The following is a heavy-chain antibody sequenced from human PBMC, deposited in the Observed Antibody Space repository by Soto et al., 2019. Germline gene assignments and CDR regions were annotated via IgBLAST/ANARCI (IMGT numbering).Heavy chain of an antibody. CDR3: ARHGGRLIAPAY. J-gene: IGHJ4*02. V-gene: IGHV5-51*01. D-gene: IGHD2-2*01. CDR1: GYSFTSYW. CDR2: IYPGDSDT. Sequence: PGESLKISCEASGYSFTSYWIGWVRQMPGKGLEWMGIIYPGDSDTRYSPSFQGQVAMSVDKSISTAYLQWNSLKASDTAMYYCARHGGRLIAPAYCGQGTLVIVSA.